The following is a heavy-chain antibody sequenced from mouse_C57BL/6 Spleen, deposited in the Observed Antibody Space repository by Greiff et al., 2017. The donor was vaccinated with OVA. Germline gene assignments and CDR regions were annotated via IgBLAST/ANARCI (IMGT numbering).Heavy chain of an antibody. J-gene: IGHJ4*01. Sequence: EVQGVESGGGLVKPGGSLKLSCAASGFTFSSYAMSWVRQTPEKRLEWVATISDGGSYTYYPDNVKGRFTISRDNAKNNLYLQMSHLKSEDTAMYYCARDYDGYYAMDYWGQGTSVTVSS. CDR2: ISDGGSYT. CDR1: GFTFSSYA. D-gene: IGHD2-3*01. V-gene: IGHV5-4*01. CDR3: ARDYDGYYAMDY.